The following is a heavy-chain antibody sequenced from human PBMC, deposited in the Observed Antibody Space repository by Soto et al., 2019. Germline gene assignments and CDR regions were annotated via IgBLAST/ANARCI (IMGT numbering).Heavy chain of an antibody. CDR3: ARDPDSSGYYYFDY. J-gene: IGHJ4*02. Sequence: PSETLSLTCTVSGGSISSRGYYWGWIRQPPGKGLEWIGTIYYSGSTYYNPSLKSRVTISRDNSKNTLYLQMGSLRAEDMAVYYCARDPDSSGYYYFDYWGQGTLVTVSS. V-gene: IGHV4-39*02. CDR1: GGSISSRGYY. D-gene: IGHD3-22*01. CDR2: IYYSGST.